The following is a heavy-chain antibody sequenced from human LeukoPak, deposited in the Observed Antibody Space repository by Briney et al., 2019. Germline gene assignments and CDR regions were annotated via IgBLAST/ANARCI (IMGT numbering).Heavy chain of an antibody. Sequence: PGGSLRLSCAASGFTVSSNFTSWVRQAPGKGLEGVSVIYSGGSTYYPGSVKGRFTISRDNSKNTVYLQMNSLRAEDSAVYYCARDGSSSPWDYWGQGTLVTVSS. D-gene: IGHD6-6*01. V-gene: IGHV3-53*01. CDR1: GFTVSSNF. CDR2: IYSGGST. CDR3: ARDGSSSPWDY. J-gene: IGHJ4*02.